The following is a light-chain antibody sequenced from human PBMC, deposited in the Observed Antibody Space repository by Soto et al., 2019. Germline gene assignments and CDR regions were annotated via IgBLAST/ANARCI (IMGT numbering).Light chain of an antibody. V-gene: IGLV1-40*01. CDR2: GNS. Sequence: QSVLTQPPSVSGAPGQRVTISCTGSSSNIGAGCDVHWYQQLPGTAPKLLIYGNSNRPSGVPERFSGSKSGTSASLAITGLQAEDEADYYCQSYDSSLSGYVFGTGTKLTVL. CDR3: QSYDSSLSGYV. CDR1: SSNIGAGCD. J-gene: IGLJ1*01.